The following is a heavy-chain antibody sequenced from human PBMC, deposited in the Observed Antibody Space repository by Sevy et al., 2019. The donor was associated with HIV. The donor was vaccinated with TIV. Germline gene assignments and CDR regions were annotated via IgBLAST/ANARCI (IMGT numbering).Heavy chain of an antibody. CDR1: GFTFSSYS. Sequence: GGSLRLSCAASGFTFSSYSMNWVRQAPGKGLEWVSSISSSSSYIYYADSVKGRFTISRDNAKNSLYLQMNSLRAEDTAVYYCARGPEWHYYYGIDVWGQGTTVTVSS. J-gene: IGHJ6*02. V-gene: IGHV3-21*01. D-gene: IGHD3-3*01. CDR2: ISSSSSYI. CDR3: ARGPEWHYYYGIDV.